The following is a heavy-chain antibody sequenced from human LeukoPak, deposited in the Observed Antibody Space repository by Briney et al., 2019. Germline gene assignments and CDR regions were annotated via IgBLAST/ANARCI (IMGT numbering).Heavy chain of an antibody. CDR1: GVSISSYY. CDR2: IYYSGST. Sequence: SETLSLNCTVSGVSISSYYWSWIRQVPGKGLEWIGYIYYSGSTNYNPSLKSRVTISIDTSKNQFSLRLSSVTAADTAVYYCAKSTMSMTIRGARLNWSDPWGQGTLVTVSS. J-gene: IGHJ5*02. V-gene: IGHV4-59*01. D-gene: IGHD6-6*01. CDR3: AKSTMSMTIRGARLNWSDP.